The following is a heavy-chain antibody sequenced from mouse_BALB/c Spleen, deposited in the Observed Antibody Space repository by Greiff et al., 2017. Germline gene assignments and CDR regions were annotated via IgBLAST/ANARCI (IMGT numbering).Heavy chain of an antibody. V-gene: IGHV5-17*02. CDR2: ISSGSSTI. Sequence: DVQLVESGGDLVKPGGSRKLSCAASGFTFSSFGMHWVRQAPEKGLEWVAYISSGSSTIYYADTVKGRFTISRDNPKNTLFLQMTSLRSEDTAMYYCAREYGNDYYAMDYWGQGTSVTVSS. D-gene: IGHD2-10*02. CDR1: GFTFSSFG. CDR3: AREYGNDYYAMDY. J-gene: IGHJ4*01.